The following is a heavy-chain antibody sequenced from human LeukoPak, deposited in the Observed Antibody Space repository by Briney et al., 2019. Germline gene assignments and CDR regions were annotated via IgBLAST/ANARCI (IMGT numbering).Heavy chain of an antibody. V-gene: IGHV4-59*01. J-gene: IGHJ4*02. CDR3: ASFIVYYGSGASYYFDY. D-gene: IGHD3-10*01. CDR2: IYYSGST. CDR1: GGSISSYY. Sequence: SETLSLTCTVSGGSISSYYWRWIRQPPGKGLEWIGYIYYSGSTNYNPSLKSRVTISVDTSKNQFSLKLSSVTAADTAVYYCASFIVYYGSGASYYFDYWGQGTLVTVSS.